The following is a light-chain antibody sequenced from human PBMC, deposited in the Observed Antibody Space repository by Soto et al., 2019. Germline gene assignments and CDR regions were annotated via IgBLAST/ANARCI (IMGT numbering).Light chain of an antibody. CDR1: SSNIGSNY. V-gene: IGLV1-47*01. Sequence: QSVLTQPPSASGTPGQRVTISCSGSSSNIGSNYVYWYQQLPGTAPKLLIYRNNQRPSEVPDRFSGSKSGTSASLAISGLRSEDEADYYCAAWDDSLSGLVVFGGGTQLTVL. CDR2: RNN. CDR3: AAWDDSLSGLVV. J-gene: IGLJ2*01.